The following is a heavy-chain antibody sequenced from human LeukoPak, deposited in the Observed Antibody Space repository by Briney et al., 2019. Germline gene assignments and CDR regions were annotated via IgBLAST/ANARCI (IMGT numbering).Heavy chain of an antibody. CDR3: ARMTYDSSGYYFDY. V-gene: IGHV1-69*04. J-gene: IGHJ4*02. CDR1: GGTFSSYA. D-gene: IGHD3-22*01. Sequence: SVKVSCKASGGTFSSYAISWVRQAPGQGLEWMGRIIPILGIANYAQKFQGRVAITADKSTSTAYMELSSLRSEDTAVYYCARMTYDSSGYYFDYWGQGTLVTVSS. CDR2: IIPILGIA.